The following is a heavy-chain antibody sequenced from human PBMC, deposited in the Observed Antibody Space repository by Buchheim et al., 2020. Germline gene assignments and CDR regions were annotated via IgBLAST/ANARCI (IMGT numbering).Heavy chain of an antibody. Sequence: EVQLVESGGGLVQSGGSLRLSCAASGFIVTNNYMSWVRQAPGKGLEWLSYISYSSGIIYYADSVKGRFTVSRDNAKNSLYLQMNSLRDEDTAVYYCARGLATADRTFDSWGQGTL. CDR3: ARGLATADRTFDS. V-gene: IGHV3-48*02. J-gene: IGHJ4*02. D-gene: IGHD6-13*01. CDR2: ISYSSGII. CDR1: GFIVTNNY.